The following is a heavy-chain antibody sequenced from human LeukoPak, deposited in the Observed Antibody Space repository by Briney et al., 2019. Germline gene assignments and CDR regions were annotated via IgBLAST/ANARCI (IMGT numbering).Heavy chain of an antibody. D-gene: IGHD3-22*01. J-gene: IGHJ3*02. Sequence: GGSLRLSCAASGFTFSSYAMSWVRQAPGKGLEWVSAISGSGGSTYYADSVKGRFTISRDNSKNTLYLQMNSLRAEDTAVYYCAKDEPWGTMIVVVYEDAFDIWGQGTMVTVSS. V-gene: IGHV3-23*01. CDR2: ISGSGGST. CDR1: GFTFSSYA. CDR3: AKDEPWGTMIVVVYEDAFDI.